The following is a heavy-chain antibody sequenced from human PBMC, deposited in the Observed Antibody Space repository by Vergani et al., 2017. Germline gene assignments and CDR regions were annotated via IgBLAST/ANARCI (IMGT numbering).Heavy chain of an antibody. J-gene: IGHJ3*02. Sequence: EVQLVESGGGLAQPGGSLRLSCEASGITFWKFGMHWVRQGPGKGLEWVSTLSASDRRTHYADSVKGRFTISRVNSKNTLFLHMNSLRPEDTAVYYCAKVGRSEVAGTFGAFDIWGQGTMVTVSS. D-gene: IGHD6-19*01. CDR1: GITFWKFG. CDR2: LSASDRRT. CDR3: AKVGRSEVAGTFGAFDI. V-gene: IGHV3-23*04.